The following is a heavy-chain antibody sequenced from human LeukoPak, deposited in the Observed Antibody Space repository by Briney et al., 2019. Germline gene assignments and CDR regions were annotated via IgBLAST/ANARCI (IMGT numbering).Heavy chain of an antibody. CDR1: GFPFSSYW. J-gene: IGHJ4*02. CDR2: IKQDGSEK. D-gene: IGHD6-6*01. CDR3: ARPYSSSSDFDY. V-gene: IGHV3-7*01. Sequence: GGSLRLSCAASGFPFSSYWMSWVRQAPGKGLEWVANIKQDGSEKYYVDSVKGRFTISRDNAKNSLYLQMNSLRAEDTAVYYCARPYSSSSDFDYWGQGTLVTVSS.